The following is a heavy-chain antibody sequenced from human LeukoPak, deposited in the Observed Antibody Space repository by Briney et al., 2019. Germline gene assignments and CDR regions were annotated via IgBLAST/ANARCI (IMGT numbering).Heavy chain of an antibody. CDR2: IYPGDSDT. V-gene: IGHV5-51*01. CDR3: ARLVYCSSTSCYFSGVVEYAFDI. J-gene: IGHJ3*02. D-gene: IGHD2-2*01. Sequence: GESLKISCKGSGYSFTSYWIGWVRQMPGKGLEWMGIIYPGDSDTRYSLSFQGQVTISADKSISTAYLQWSSLKASDTAMYYCARLVYCSSTSCYFSGVVEYAFDIWGQGTMVTVSS. CDR1: GYSFTSYW.